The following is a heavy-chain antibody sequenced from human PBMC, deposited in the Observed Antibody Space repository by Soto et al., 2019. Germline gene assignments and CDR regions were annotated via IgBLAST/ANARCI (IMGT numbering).Heavy chain of an antibody. Sequence: GASVKVSCKASGYTFTSYYMHWVRQAPGQGLEWMGIINPSGGSTSYAQKFQGRVTMTRDTSTSTVYMELSSLRSEDTAVYYCARAQDIVVVPADYYYYGMDVWGQGTTVTVSS. J-gene: IGHJ6*02. V-gene: IGHV1-46*01. CDR3: ARAQDIVVVPADYYYYGMDV. CDR2: INPSGGST. CDR1: GYTFTSYY. D-gene: IGHD2-2*01.